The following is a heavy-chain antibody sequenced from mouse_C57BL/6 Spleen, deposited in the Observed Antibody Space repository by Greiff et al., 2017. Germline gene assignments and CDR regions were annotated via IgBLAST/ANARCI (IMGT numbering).Heavy chain of an antibody. CDR3: ARQAQRRLRGAMDY. CDR2: IWSDGSS. CDR1: GFSLTSYG. V-gene: IGHV2-6-1*01. Sequence: QVLLQQSGPGLVAPSQSLSITCTVSGFSLTSYGVPWVRQPPGKGLEWLVVIWSDGSSTYTSAPKSRLSLSKGNSKGQVYLKMNSLQTNDTAMYYGARQAQRRLRGAMDYWGQGTSVTVSS. J-gene: IGHJ4*01. D-gene: IGHD3-2*02.